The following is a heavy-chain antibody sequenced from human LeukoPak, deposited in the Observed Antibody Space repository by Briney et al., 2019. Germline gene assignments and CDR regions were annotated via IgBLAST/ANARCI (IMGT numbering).Heavy chain of an antibody. D-gene: IGHD3-10*01. CDR1: GGSISSYY. Sequence: SETLSLTCTVSGGSISSYYWSWIRQPPGKGLEWIGYIYYSGSTNYNPSLKSRVTISVDTSKNQFSLKLSSVTAEDTAVYYCATDIPKLWFGYRFDYWGQGTLVTVSS. V-gene: IGHV4-59*01. J-gene: IGHJ4*02. CDR2: IYYSGST. CDR3: ATDIPKLWFGYRFDY.